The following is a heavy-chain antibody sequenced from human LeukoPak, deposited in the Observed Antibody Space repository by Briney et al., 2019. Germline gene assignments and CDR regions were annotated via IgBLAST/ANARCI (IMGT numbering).Heavy chain of an antibody. D-gene: IGHD5-12*01. CDR2: INHSGST. V-gene: IGHV4-34*01. J-gene: IGHJ4*02. Sequence: SETLSLTCAVYGGSFSGYYWSWIRQPPGQGLEWIGEINHSGSTNYNPSLKSRVTISVDTSKNQFSLKLSSVTAPDTAVYYCARGLIVATTTNWFDYWGQGTLVTVSS. CDR1: GGSFSGYY. CDR3: ARGLIVATTTNWFDY.